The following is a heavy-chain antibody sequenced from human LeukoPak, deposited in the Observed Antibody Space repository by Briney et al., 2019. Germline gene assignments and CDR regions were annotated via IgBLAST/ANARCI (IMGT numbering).Heavy chain of an antibody. Sequence: GGSLRLSCAASGFTVSSTYMGWVRQAPGKGLEWVSVIYRGGSTYYADSVEGRFTISRDNSKNTLYLQMNSLRAEDTAVYYCARGGGAVAGFLAYWGQGTPVTVSS. CDR1: GFTVSSTY. CDR3: ARGGGAVAGFLAY. CDR2: IYRGGST. V-gene: IGHV3-66*01. D-gene: IGHD6-19*01. J-gene: IGHJ4*02.